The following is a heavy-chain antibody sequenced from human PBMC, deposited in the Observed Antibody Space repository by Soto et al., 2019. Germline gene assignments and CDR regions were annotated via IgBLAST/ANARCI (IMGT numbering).Heavy chain of an antibody. V-gene: IGHV4-31*02. CDR2: IYYSGST. CDR3: ARHVSAVGRRGYFDF. CDR1: CGSMSTSAYY. J-gene: IGHJ4*02. D-gene: IGHD5-18*01. Sequence: SETLSLTCTVSCGSMSTSAYYWSWIRQHPGKGLEWIGYIYYSGSTFYNPSLMSRVTISVDTSKHQFSLKMTSVTAADTAIYYCARHVSAVGRRGYFDFWGLGTLVTVSS.